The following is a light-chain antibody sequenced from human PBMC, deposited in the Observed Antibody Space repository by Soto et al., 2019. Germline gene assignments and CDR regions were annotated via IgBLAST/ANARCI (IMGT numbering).Light chain of an antibody. CDR1: QGIRND. CDR3: LQDYNYPRT. Sequence: AIQMTQSPSSLSASVGDRVTITCRASQGIRNDLNWYQQKPGKAPKLLIYAASSLQSGVPSRFSGSGSCTDFTLTISSLQPEDFATYYCLQDYNYPRTFGQGNKVEIK. J-gene: IGKJ1*01. V-gene: IGKV1-6*01. CDR2: AAS.